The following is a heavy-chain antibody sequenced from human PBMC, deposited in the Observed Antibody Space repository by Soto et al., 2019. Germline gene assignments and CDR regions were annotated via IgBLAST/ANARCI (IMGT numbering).Heavy chain of an antibody. V-gene: IGHV1-69*06. CDR2: IIPIFGTA. Sequence: SVKVSCKASGGTFSSYAISWVRQAPGQGLEWMGGIIPIFGTANYAQKFQGRVTITADKSTSTAYMELSSLRSEDTAVYYCARARYYYDSSGYYPNWFDPWGQGTLVTVSS. J-gene: IGHJ5*02. CDR1: GGTFSSYA. CDR3: ARARYYYDSSGYYPNWFDP. D-gene: IGHD3-22*01.